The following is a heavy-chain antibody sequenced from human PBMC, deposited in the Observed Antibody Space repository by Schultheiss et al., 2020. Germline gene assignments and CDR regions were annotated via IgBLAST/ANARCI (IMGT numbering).Heavy chain of an antibody. J-gene: IGHJ2*01. V-gene: IGHV4-34*01. CDR3: ARVEGGVVVITKYWYFDL. D-gene: IGHD3-22*01. CDR1: GGSFSGYY. Sequence: SETLSLTCAVYGGSFSGYYWSWIRQPPGKGLEWIGEINHSGSTNYNPSLKSRVTISVDTSKNQFSLKLSSVTAADTAVYYCARVEGGVVVITKYWYFDLWGRGTLVTVSS. CDR2: INHSGST.